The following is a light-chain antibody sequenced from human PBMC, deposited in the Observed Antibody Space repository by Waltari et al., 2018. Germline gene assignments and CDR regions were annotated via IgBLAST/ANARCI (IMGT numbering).Light chain of an antibody. V-gene: IGKV3-20*01. J-gene: IGKJ2*01. Sequence: EIVLTQSPGTLSLSPGERVTLSCRAVQAVISSYLAWDHQKPGQAPRPLIYETASSATGIPDRFSGSRSGTDFTLTISRLEPEDSAVYYCQQYGSSPRYTFGQGTKLEIK. CDR3: QQYGSSPRYT. CDR1: QAVISSY. CDR2: ETA.